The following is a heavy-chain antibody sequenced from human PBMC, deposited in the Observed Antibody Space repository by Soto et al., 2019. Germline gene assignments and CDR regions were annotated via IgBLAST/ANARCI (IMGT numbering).Heavy chain of an antibody. CDR2: ISGSGGST. V-gene: IGHV3-23*01. J-gene: IGHJ6*02. D-gene: IGHD3-10*01. CDR1: GFTFSSYA. Sequence: EVQLLESGGGLVQPGGSLRLSCAASGFTFSSYAMSWVRQAPGKGLEWVSAISGSGGSTYYADSVKGRFTISRDNSKNPLYLQMNSLRAEDTAVYYCAKDIEVVRGVIYWRAPYGMDVWGQGTTVTVSS. CDR3: AKDIEVVRGVIYWRAPYGMDV.